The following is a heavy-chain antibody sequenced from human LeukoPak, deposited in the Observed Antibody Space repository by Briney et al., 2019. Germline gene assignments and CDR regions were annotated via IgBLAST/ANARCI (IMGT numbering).Heavy chain of an antibody. J-gene: IGHJ5*02. D-gene: IGHD2-15*01. CDR1: GGSISSYY. CDR2: IYYSGST. V-gene: IGHV4-59*01. CDR3: ARWLAYCSGGYCLPFDL. Sequence: SGPTLVKPSETLSLTCTVSGGSISSYYWSWIRQPPGKGLEWIGYIYYSGSTNYNPSLKSRVTISVDTSKNQFSLKLSSVTAADTAVYYCARWLAYCSGGYCLPFDLWGQGTLVTVSS.